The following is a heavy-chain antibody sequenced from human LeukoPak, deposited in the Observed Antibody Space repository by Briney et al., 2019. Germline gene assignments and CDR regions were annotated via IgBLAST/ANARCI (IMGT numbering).Heavy chain of an antibody. CDR2: IYYSGST. J-gene: IGHJ3*02. D-gene: IGHD3-3*01. V-gene: IGHV4-39*07. CDR1: GGSISSSSYY. CDR3: ARVLAPSEYYDFWSGGTAFDI. Sequence: SETLSLTCTVSGGSISSSSYYWGWTRQPPGKGLEWLGSIYYSGSTYYNPSLKSRVTISVDTSKNQFSLKLSSVTAADTAVYYCARVLAPSEYYDFWSGGTAFDIWGQGTMVTVSS.